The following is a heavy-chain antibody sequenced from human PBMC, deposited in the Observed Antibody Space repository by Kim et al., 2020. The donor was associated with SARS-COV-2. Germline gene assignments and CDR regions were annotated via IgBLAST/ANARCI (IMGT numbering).Heavy chain of an antibody. CDR2: ISGISTHI. CDR1: GFIFNTYD. D-gene: IGHD3-16*02. J-gene: IGHJ6*02. Sequence: GGSLRLSCAASGFIFNTYDINWVRQAPGKGLEWVSTISGISTHIYYADSVRGRFIISRDNAKTSVYLQMDSLRAEDTAVYYCARVHPPQRYHYIDVWGQGTPVFVSS. V-gene: IGHV3-21*01. CDR3: ARVHPPQRYHYIDV.